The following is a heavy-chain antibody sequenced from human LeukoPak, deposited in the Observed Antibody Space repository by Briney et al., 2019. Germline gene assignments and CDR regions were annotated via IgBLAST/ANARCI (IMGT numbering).Heavy chain of an antibody. V-gene: IGHV4-59*01. CDR2: IYYSGST. Sequence: SETLSLTCTVSGGSISSYYWSWIRQPPGKGLEWIGYIYYSGSTNYNPSLKSRDTISVDTSKNQFSLKLSSVTAADTAVYYCARTGGGGSGHFDYWGQGTLVTVSS. D-gene: IGHD3-16*01. CDR1: GGSISSYY. J-gene: IGHJ4*02. CDR3: ARTGGGGSGHFDY.